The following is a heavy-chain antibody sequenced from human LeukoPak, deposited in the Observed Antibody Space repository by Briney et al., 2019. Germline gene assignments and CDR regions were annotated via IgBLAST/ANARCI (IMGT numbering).Heavy chain of an antibody. V-gene: IGHV3-21*01. CDR3: AKGSNLWFGELFGFDY. J-gene: IGHJ4*02. CDR1: GFTFSSYS. CDR2: ISSSSSYI. D-gene: IGHD3-10*01. Sequence: GGSLRLSCAASGFTFSSYSMNWVRQAPGKGLEWVSSISSSSSYIYYADSVKGRFTISRDNSKNTLYLQMNSLRAEDTAVYYCAKGSNLWFGELFGFDYWGQGTLVTVSS.